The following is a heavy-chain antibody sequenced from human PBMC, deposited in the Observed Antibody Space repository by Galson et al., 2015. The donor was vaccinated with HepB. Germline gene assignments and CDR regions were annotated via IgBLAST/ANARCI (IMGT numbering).Heavy chain of an antibody. J-gene: IGHJ6*02. CDR1: GGTFSSHA. CDR2: IIPIFGTA. D-gene: IGHD3-22*01. CDR3: AVAVVVVEHYYGMDV. Sequence: SVKVSCKASGGTFSSHAISWVRQAPGQGLEWMGGIIPIFGTAKYSQKFQGGVTITADESTSTAYMELSRLRSEDTAVYYCAVAVVVVEHYYGMDVWGQGTTVTVSS. V-gene: IGHV1-69*13.